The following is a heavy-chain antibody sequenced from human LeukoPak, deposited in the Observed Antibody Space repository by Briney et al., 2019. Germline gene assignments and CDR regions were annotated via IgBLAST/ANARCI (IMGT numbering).Heavy chain of an antibody. D-gene: IGHD3-22*01. CDR1: GGTFSSYT. CDR2: IIPILGIA. J-gene: IGHJ5*02. CDR3: ARVDYYDSSGYLGWFDP. Sequence: SVKVSCKASGGTFSSYTISWVRQDPGQGLEWMGRIIPILGIANYAQKFQGRVTITADKSTSTAYMELSSLRSEDTAVYYCARVDYYDSSGYLGWFDPWGQGTLVTVSS. V-gene: IGHV1-69*02.